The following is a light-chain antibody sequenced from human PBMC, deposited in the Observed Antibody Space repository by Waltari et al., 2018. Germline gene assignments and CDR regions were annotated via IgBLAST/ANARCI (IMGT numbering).Light chain of an antibody. Sequence: QSALTQPASVSGSPGQSITISCTGTNSDVGSYNYVSWYQQHPGKAPKLMIYEVTNRPSGLSNRFSGSKSGNTASLTITELQAEDEADYYCSSYAGNDLVIFG. CDR3: SSYAGNDLVI. V-gene: IGLV2-14*01. CDR2: EVT. CDR1: NSDVGSYNY. J-gene: IGLJ2*01.